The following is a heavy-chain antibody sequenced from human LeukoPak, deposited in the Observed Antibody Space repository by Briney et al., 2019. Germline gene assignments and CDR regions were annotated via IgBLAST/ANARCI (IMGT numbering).Heavy chain of an antibody. V-gene: IGHV3-23*01. J-gene: IGHJ4*02. CDR1: GLIFSTYA. Sequence: GGSLRLSCAASGLIFSTYAMTWVRQAPGKGLEWVSAISGSGGSTYYADSVKGRFTISRDNSKNTLYLQMNSLRAEDTAVYYCAKEGGTTTDYWGQGTLVTVSS. CDR3: AKEGGTTTDY. D-gene: IGHD4-17*01. CDR2: ISGSGGST.